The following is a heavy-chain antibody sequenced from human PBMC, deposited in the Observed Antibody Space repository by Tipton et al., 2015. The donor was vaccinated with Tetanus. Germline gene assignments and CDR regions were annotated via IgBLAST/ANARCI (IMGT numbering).Heavy chain of an antibody. J-gene: IGHJ4*02. D-gene: IGHD3-9*01. V-gene: IGHV4-59*01. CDR3: ARLGYDILTGYHYDS. CDR2: IFYTGST. CDR1: HGSITSYY. Sequence: TLSLTCTVPHGSITSYYWTWMRQSPGKGLEWIGYIFYTGSTNYNPSLKSRVTISVDTSKNQFSLKLSSVTAADTAVYYCARLGYDILTGYHYDSWGQGTLVTVSS.